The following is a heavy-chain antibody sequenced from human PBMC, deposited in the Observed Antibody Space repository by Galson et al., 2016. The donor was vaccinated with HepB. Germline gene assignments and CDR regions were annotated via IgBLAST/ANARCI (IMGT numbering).Heavy chain of an antibody. Sequence: SLRLSCAASGFTFRNYGMTWVRQAPGRGLEVVSSISRIGDSTDYADSVKGRFTISRDNSKNTLSLQMNSLTADDTAIYYCVQGSTAPAVWGKGTTVTVSS. CDR1: GFTFRNYG. D-gene: IGHD2-2*01. V-gene: IGHV3-23*01. J-gene: IGHJ6*04. CDR2: ISRIGDST. CDR3: VQGSTAPAV.